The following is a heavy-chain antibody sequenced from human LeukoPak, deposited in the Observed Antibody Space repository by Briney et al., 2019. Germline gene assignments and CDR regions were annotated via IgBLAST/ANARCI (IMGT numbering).Heavy chain of an antibody. J-gene: IGHJ6*03. Sequence: GGSLRLSCAASGFTFSSYWMHWVRQAPGKGLVWVSRINSDGSSTSYADSVKGRFTISRDNAKNTLYLQMNSLRAEDTAVYYCARGYCGGDCHLGYYYYMDVWGKGTTVTISS. V-gene: IGHV3-74*01. D-gene: IGHD2-21*02. CDR1: GFTFSSYW. CDR3: ARGYCGGDCHLGYYYYMDV. CDR2: INSDGSST.